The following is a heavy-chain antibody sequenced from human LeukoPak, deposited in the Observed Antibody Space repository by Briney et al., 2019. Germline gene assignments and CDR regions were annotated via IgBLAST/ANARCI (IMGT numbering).Heavy chain of an antibody. Sequence: GGSLRLSCAASGFTFSSYSMNWVRQAPGKGLEWVSSTSSSSSYIYYADSVKGRFTISRDNAKNSLYLQMNSLRAEDTAVYYCARDGIAAAGNAIYYYYYMDVWGKGTTVTVSS. CDR1: GFTFSSYS. CDR2: TSSSSSYI. CDR3: ARDGIAAAGNAIYYYYYMDV. V-gene: IGHV3-21*01. D-gene: IGHD6-13*01. J-gene: IGHJ6*03.